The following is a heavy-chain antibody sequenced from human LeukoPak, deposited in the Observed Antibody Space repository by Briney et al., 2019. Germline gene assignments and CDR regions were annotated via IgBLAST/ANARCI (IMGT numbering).Heavy chain of an antibody. Sequence: PSETQSLTCTVSGGSLSSTSYYWGWIRQPPGKGLEWTGTLLYNGNTYYNPSLKSRVAISGDMSKNQFSLKLSSVTAADMAVYYCARAVRFGEISHFDYWGQGILVTVSS. CDR2: LLYNGNT. CDR3: ARAVRFGEISHFDY. J-gene: IGHJ4*02. D-gene: IGHD3-10*01. CDR1: GGSLSSTSYY. V-gene: IGHV4-39*07.